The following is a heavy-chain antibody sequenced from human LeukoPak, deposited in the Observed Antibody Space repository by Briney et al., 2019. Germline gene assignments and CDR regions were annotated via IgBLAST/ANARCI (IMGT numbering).Heavy chain of an antibody. D-gene: IGHD1-26*01. V-gene: IGHV3-33*01. J-gene: IGHJ4*02. CDR3: ARASGSYDY. Sequence: GGSLRLSCAASGFPFSTYGMHWVRQAPGKGLEWVAVIWYDGSNKYYADSVKGRFTISRDNSKNTLYLQMNSLRAEDSAVYYCARASGSYDYWGQGTLVTVSS. CDR1: GFPFSTYG. CDR2: IWYDGSNK.